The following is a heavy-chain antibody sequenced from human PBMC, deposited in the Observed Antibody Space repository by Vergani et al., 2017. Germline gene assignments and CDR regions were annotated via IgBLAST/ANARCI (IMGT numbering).Heavy chain of an antibody. J-gene: IGHJ6*02. CDR3: AKANPRNSGYDYLYYYHAMDV. CDR1: GCTFNHYA. CDR2: ISGSGGST. D-gene: IGHD5-12*01. V-gene: IGHV3-23*01. Sequence: EVQLLESGGDLVQPGGSLRLSCAASGCTFNHYAMNWVRQAPGKGLEWVSGISGSGGSTYYAGSVKGRFTISRDSSKNTLYLQMNSLSAGDTAVYYCAKANPRNSGYDYLYYYHAMDVWGQETTVTVSS.